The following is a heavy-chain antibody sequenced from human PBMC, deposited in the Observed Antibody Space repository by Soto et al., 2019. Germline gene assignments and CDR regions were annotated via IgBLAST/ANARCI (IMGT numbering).Heavy chain of an antibody. V-gene: IGHV4-61*01. Sequence: SETLSLTCTVSGGSVSSGSYYWSWIRQPPGKGLEWIGYIYYSGSTNYNPSLKSRVTISVDTSKNQFSLKLSSVTAADTAVYYCAREPLGYCSGGSCYGGGVFDYWGQGTLVTVSS. CDR2: IYYSGST. D-gene: IGHD2-15*01. CDR3: AREPLGYCSGGSCYGGGVFDY. J-gene: IGHJ4*02. CDR1: GGSVSSGSYY.